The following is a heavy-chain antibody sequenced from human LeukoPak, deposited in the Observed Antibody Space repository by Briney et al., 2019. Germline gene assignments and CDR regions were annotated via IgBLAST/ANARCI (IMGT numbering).Heavy chain of an antibody. CDR3: ARTLMDLEWLFAFDI. CDR2: ISSSGSTI. Sequence: GGSLRLSCAASGFTFSDYYMSWIRQAPGKGLKWVSYISSSGSTIYYADSVKGRFTISRDNAKNSLYLQMNSLRAEDTAVYYCARTLMDLEWLFAFDIWGQGTMVTVSS. J-gene: IGHJ3*02. V-gene: IGHV3-11*01. CDR1: GFTFSDYY. D-gene: IGHD3-3*01.